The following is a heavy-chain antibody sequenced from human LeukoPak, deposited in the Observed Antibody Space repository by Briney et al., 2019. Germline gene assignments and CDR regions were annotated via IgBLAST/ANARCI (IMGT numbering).Heavy chain of an antibody. CDR2: ISYDGSNK. V-gene: IGHV3-30-3*01. CDR1: GFTFSSYA. Sequence: QSGGSLRLSCAASGFTFSSYAMHWVRQAPGKGLEWVAVISYDGSNKYYADSVKGRFTISRDNSKNTLYLQMNSLRAEDTAVYYCAKDGGELGIDYWGQGTLVTVSS. J-gene: IGHJ4*02. D-gene: IGHD7-27*01. CDR3: AKDGGELGIDY.